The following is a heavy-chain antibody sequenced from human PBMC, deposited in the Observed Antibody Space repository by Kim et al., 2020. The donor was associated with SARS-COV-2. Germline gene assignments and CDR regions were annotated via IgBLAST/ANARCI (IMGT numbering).Heavy chain of an antibody. CDR3: ARRQFTSGWYYFAY. J-gene: IGHJ4*02. Sequence: YGDSVKGRFTISRDNAKNTLYLQMNSLRAEDTAVYYCARRQFTSGWYYFAYWGQGTLVTVSS. V-gene: IGHV3-74*01. D-gene: IGHD6-19*01.